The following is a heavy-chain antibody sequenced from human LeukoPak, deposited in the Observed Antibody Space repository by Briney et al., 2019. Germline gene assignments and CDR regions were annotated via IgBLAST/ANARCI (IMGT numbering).Heavy chain of an antibody. V-gene: IGHV4-34*01. CDR1: GGSFSGHY. Sequence: SETLSLTCAVYGGSFSGHYWSWIRQPPGKGLEWIGEINHSGSTNYNPSLKSRVTISVDTSKNQFSLKLSSVTAADTAVYYCARQGDVLLWFGEIGFDYWGQGTLVTVSS. CDR3: ARQGDVLLWFGEIGFDY. J-gene: IGHJ4*02. D-gene: IGHD3-10*01. CDR2: INHSGST.